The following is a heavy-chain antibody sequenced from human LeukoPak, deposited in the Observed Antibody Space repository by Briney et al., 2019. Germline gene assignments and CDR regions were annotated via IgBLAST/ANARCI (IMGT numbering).Heavy chain of an antibody. D-gene: IGHD3-22*01. CDR1: GYTFTSND. Sequence: ASVKVSCKASGYTFTSNDINWVRQATGQGLEWMGWMNPNSGNTGYAQKFQGRVTMTRNTSISTAYMELSSLRSEDTAVYYCARGRREGYYDSSGYYYNYWGQGTLVTVSS. J-gene: IGHJ4*02. CDR2: MNPNSGNT. V-gene: IGHV1-8*01. CDR3: ARGRREGYYDSSGYYYNY.